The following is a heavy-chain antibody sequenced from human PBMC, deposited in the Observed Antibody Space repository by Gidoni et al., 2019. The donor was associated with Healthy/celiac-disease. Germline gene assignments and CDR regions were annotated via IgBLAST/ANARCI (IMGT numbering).Heavy chain of an antibody. V-gene: IGHV3-53*04. CDR1: GFTVSSNY. CDR3: ARTVGATTWDWGY. Sequence: AASGFTVSSNYMSWVRPAPGKGLAWVSVIYSGGSTYYADSVKGRFTISRHNSKNTLYLQMNSLRAEDTAVYYCARTVGATTWDWGYWGQGTLVTVSS. CDR2: IYSGGST. D-gene: IGHD1-26*01. J-gene: IGHJ4*02.